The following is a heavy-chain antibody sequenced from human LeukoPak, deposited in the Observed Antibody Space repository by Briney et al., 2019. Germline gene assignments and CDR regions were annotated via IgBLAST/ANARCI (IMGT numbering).Heavy chain of an antibody. CDR2: IKQDGSEK. Sequence: GGSLRLSCAASGLTFSSYWMSWVRQAPGKGLEWVANIKQDGSEKHYVDSVKGRFTISRDNAKNSLYLQMNSLRTEDTAVYYCARGEYYYDGGYWGQGTLVTVAS. CDR1: GLTFSSYW. V-gene: IGHV3-7*05. D-gene: IGHD3-22*01. J-gene: IGHJ4*02. CDR3: ARGEYYYDGGY.